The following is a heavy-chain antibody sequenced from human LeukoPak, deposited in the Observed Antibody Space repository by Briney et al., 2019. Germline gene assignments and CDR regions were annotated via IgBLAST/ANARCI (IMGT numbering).Heavy chain of an antibody. D-gene: IGHD3-3*01. CDR1: GFTFSSYT. J-gene: IGHJ4*02. CDR2: ITGGSSYI. CDR3: AATIFGVVTGHFDY. Sequence: GGSLRLSCAASGFTFSSYTMNWVRQAPGKGLEWVSSITGGSSYIYYADSLKGRFTISRDNAKNSLYLQMNSLRAEDTALYYCAATIFGVVTGHFDYWGQGTLVTVSS. V-gene: IGHV3-21*04.